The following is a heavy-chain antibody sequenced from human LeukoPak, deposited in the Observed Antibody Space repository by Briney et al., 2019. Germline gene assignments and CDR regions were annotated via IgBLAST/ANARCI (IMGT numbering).Heavy chain of an antibody. V-gene: IGHV3-23*01. J-gene: IGHJ4*02. Sequence: GRSMTLSCSASGFTVSSSAMSWVRQAPGKGLEWDSTISGSGGSTYYADSVKGRFTISRDNSKNTLYLQMNSLRAEDTAVYYCAKEMDYYDSSGYPYYFDYWGQGTLVTVSS. CDR3: AKEMDYYDSSGYPYYFDY. CDR2: ISGSGGST. D-gene: IGHD3-22*01. CDR1: GFTVSSSA.